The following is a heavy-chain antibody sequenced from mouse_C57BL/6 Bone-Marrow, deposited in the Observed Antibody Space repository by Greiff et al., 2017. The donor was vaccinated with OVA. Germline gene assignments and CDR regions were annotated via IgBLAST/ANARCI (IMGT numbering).Heavy chain of an antibody. J-gene: IGHJ2*01. CDR2: INPSSGYT. V-gene: IGHV1-4*01. CDR1: GYTFTSYT. D-gene: IGHD4-1*01. Sequence: QVQLKQSGAELARPGASVKMSCKASGYTFTSYTMHWVKQRPGQGLEWIGYINPSSGYTKYNQKFKDKATLTADKSSSTAYMQLSSLTSEDSAVYYCARSAGTSYYFDYWGQGTTLTVSS. CDR3: ARSAGTSYYFDY.